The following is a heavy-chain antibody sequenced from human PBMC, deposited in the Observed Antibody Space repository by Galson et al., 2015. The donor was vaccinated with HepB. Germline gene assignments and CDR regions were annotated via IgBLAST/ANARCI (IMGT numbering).Heavy chain of an antibody. CDR1: GFSFSSYW. V-gene: IGHV3-7*01. Sequence: SLRLSCAASGFSFSSYWMHWVRQAPGEGLEWVANINLDGSTKYYVDSVKGRFIISRDNANKSLFLQMNSLRAEDTAVYYCAKEQIAGAGNGCFDPWGPGTLVTVSS. CDR3: AKEQIAGAGNGCFDP. D-gene: IGHD6-19*01. J-gene: IGHJ5*02. CDR2: INLDGSTK.